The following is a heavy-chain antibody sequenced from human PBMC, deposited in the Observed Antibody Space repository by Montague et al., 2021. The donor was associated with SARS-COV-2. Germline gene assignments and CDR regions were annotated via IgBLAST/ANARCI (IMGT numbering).Heavy chain of an antibody. Sequence: PALVKPTQTLTLTCTFFGFSLSTSGMCVSWIRQPPGKALEWLALIDWDDDKYYSTSLKTRLTISKDTSKNQVVLTMTNMDPVDTATYYCATTIYDYVWGTRVEFDYWGQGTLVTVSS. CDR2: IDWDDDK. V-gene: IGHV2-70*01. CDR1: GFSLSTSGMC. D-gene: IGHD3-16*01. CDR3: ATTIYDYVWGTRVEFDY. J-gene: IGHJ4*02.